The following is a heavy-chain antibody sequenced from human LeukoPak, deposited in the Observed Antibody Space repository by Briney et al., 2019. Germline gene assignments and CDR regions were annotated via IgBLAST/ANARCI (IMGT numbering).Heavy chain of an antibody. CDR3: AKGSRGGSLDY. J-gene: IGHJ4*02. Sequence: ASVKVSCKASGYTFINHGISWVRQAPGQGLEWMGWTSTYNTNYIQKIQGRVTMTTDTSPSTAYMELSGPRSDEPAMYYYAKGSRGGSLDYWGQGNLGTVSS. V-gene: IGHV1-18*01. D-gene: IGHD6-19*01. CDR2: TSTYNT. CDR1: GYTFINHG.